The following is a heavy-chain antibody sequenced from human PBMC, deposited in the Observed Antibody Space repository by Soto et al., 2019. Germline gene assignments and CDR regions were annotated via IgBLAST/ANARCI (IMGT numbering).Heavy chain of an antibody. CDR2: ISSSSSTI. Sequence: GESMRLSCAASGFSFSSYSMNWVRQAPGKGLEWVSYISSSSSTIYYADSVKVRFTISRDNAKNSLYLQMNSLRDEDTAVYYCARESRFLEWLSLNWFDPWGQGT. D-gene: IGHD3-3*01. V-gene: IGHV3-48*02. J-gene: IGHJ5*02. CDR1: GFSFSSYS. CDR3: ARESRFLEWLSLNWFDP.